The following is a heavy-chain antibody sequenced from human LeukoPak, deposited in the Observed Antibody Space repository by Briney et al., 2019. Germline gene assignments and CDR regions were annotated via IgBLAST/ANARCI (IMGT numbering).Heavy chain of an antibody. CDR1: GFTFSSYS. CDR2: ISSSSTTI. D-gene: IGHD3-10*01. J-gene: IGHJ4*02. CDR3: ARYGSGNYFDY. V-gene: IGHV3-48*01. Sequence: GGSLRLSCAASGFTFSSYSMNWVRQAPGKGLEWVSYISSSSTTIYYADSVKGRFTISRDNAKNSLYLQMNSLRAEDTAVYFCARYGSGNYFDYWGQGTLVTVSS.